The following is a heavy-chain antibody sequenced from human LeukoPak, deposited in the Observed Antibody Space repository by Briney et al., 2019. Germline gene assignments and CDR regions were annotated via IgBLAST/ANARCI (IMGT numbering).Heavy chain of an antibody. Sequence: SETLSLTCTVSGDSINSGDYYWSWIRQPPGNGLEWIGYIYYSGSTYYSPSLKSRVTISVDTSKNQFSLKLSSVTAADTAVYYCARDNGYGQLDSWGQGTLVTVSS. V-gene: IGHV4-30-4*01. CDR2: IYYSGST. J-gene: IGHJ4*02. D-gene: IGHD2-15*01. CDR3: ARDNGYGQLDS. CDR1: GDSINSGDYY.